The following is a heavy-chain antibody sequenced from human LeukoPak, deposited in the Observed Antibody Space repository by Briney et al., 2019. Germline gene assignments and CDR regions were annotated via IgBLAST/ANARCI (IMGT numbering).Heavy chain of an antibody. CDR3: TTDAGYTSRWYNY. V-gene: IGHV3-15*01. D-gene: IGHD6-13*01. Sequence: GGSLRLSCAASGFTFNDAYMCWVRQAPGKGLEWVGRIKSKVDGGTIDYGAPVKGRFTISRDDSGNTLYLQMNSLKIEDPAVYYCTTDAGYTSRWYNYCGQGTLVTVSS. CDR2: IKSKVDGGTI. J-gene: IGHJ4*02. CDR1: GFTFNDAY.